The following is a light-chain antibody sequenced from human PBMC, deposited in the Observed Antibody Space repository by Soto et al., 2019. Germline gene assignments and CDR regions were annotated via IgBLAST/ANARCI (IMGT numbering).Light chain of an antibody. Sequence: DIQMTQSPSSLSASVGDIVTITCRASHGISSYLDWYQQKPGKAPKIRIYAESGLQRGVPSRLSGSGSGTDLNLTIASLQPDDFATDYCQKSYSSSRTCGPGTKVDIK. V-gene: IGKV1-39*01. CDR2: AES. J-gene: IGKJ1*01. CDR3: QKSYSSSRT. CDR1: HGISSY.